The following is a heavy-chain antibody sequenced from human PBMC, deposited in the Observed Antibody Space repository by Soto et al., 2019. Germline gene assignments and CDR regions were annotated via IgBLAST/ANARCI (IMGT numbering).Heavy chain of an antibody. J-gene: IGHJ4*02. Sequence: QVPLVQSGPEVKKPGASVTVSCKTSGYTPTNYDIGWARQAPGQGLEWMGWISAYNGNRNSAQKLQGRLTMTTDTATKTACMELGSLRSDDTAVYFCAGALSRRGTYSAFDNWGQGTLVTVSS. D-gene: IGHD1-26*01. CDR1: GYTPTNYD. V-gene: IGHV1-18*01. CDR2: ISAYNGNR. CDR3: AGALSRRGTYSAFDN.